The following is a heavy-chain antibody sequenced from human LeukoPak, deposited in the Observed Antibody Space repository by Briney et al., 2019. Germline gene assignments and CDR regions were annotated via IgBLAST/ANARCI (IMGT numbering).Heavy chain of an antibody. CDR1: VYTYSSYA. V-gene: IGHV1-3*01. Sequence: ASVKVSCKASVYTYSSYAIHWVRQAPGQSLEWMGWINAGNGNTKYSQKFQGRVTITRDTSANTAYMELSSLRSEDTAVYYCARGPTTTVTKSWFDPWGQGTLVTVSS. D-gene: IGHD4-17*01. CDR3: ARGPTTTVTKSWFDP. J-gene: IGHJ5*02. CDR2: INAGNGNT.